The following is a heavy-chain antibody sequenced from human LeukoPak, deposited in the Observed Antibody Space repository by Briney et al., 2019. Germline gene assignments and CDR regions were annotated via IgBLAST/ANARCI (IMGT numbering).Heavy chain of an antibody. CDR2: ISWNSGSI. D-gene: IGHD3-10*01. V-gene: IGHV3-9*01. CDR1: GFTFDDYA. J-gene: IGHJ4*02. Sequence: PGGSLRLSCAASGFTFDDYAMHWVRQAPGKGLEWVSGISWNSGSIGYADPVKGRFTISRDNAKNSLYLQMNSLRAEDTALYYCAKARGGYYGSGSYYFDYWGQGTLVTVSS. CDR3: AKARGGYYGSGSYYFDY.